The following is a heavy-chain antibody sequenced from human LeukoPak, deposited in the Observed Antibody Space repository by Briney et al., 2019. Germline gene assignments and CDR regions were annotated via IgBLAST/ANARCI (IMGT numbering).Heavy chain of an antibody. CDR2: ISYDGSNK. Sequence: PGRSLRLSCAASGFTFSSYAMHWVRQAPGKGLEWVAVISYDGSNKYYADSVKGRFTISRDNSKNTLYLQMNSLRAEDAAVYYCARADYDAWGQGTLVTVSS. J-gene: IGHJ5*02. V-gene: IGHV3-30-3*01. D-gene: IGHD3-3*01. CDR3: ARADYDA. CDR1: GFTFSSYA.